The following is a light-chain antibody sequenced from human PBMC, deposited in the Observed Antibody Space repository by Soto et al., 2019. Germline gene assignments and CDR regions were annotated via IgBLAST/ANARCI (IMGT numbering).Light chain of an antibody. V-gene: IGKV1-5*01. Sequence: DIQLTQSPSTLSASVGDTVTVTCRASQSVSGWLAWYQQKPGEAPQLLIYDASALPRGVPSRFSGSGSGTNFTLTSASLQPDDFATYYCQQYETFSGTFGPGTKVDIK. CDR1: QSVSGW. CDR3: QQYETFSGT. J-gene: IGKJ1*01. CDR2: DAS.